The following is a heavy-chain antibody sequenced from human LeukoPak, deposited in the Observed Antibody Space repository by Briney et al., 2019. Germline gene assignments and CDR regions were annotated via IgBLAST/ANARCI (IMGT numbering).Heavy chain of an antibody. D-gene: IGHD6-13*01. CDR2: ISGSGGST. CDR1: GFTFSSYG. Sequence: QSGGSLRLSCAASGFTFSSYGMHWVRQAPGKGLEWVSAISGSGGSTYYADSVKGRFTISRDNSKNTLYLQMNSLRAEDTAVYYCAKVGPGASAGAGGFDYWGQGTLVTVSS. CDR3: AKVGPGASAGAGGFDY. J-gene: IGHJ4*02. V-gene: IGHV3-23*01.